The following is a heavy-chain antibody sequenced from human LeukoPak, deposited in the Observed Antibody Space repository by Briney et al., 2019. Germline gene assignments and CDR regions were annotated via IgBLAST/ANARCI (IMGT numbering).Heavy chain of an antibody. CDR2: INPNSGDT. V-gene: IGHV1-2*06. J-gene: IGHJ4*02. CDR1: GYTFTGYY. D-gene: IGHD1-1*01. Sequence: GASVKVSCKASGYTFTGYYIHWVRQAPGRGLEWMGRINPNSGDTTYAQNFQGRVTMTRDTSISTVFMDLTSLRSDDTAVYYCARGGHWNDQPYWGQGTLVTVSS. CDR3: ARGGHWNDQPY.